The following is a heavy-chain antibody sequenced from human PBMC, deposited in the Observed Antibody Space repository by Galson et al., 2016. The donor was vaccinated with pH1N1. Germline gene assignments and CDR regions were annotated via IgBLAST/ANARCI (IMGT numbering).Heavy chain of an antibody. CDR2: LSNNGGST. CDR1: RFNLRIYA. CDR3: AKDRRPYGDYSQDYDN. V-gene: IGHV3-23*01. Sequence: SLRLSCAASRFNLRIYAMSWVRQAPGKGLEWVSSLSNNGGSTYYADSVKGRFTISRDNSKDILYLQMNSLRAEDTALYYCAKDRRPYGDYSQDYDNWGQGTLVFVSS. D-gene: IGHD4-17*01. J-gene: IGHJ4*02.